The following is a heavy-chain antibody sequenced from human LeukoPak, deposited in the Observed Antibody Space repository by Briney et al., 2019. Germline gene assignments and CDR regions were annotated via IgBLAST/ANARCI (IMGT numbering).Heavy chain of an antibody. CDR2: ISAYNGNT. J-gene: IGHJ4*02. Sequence: GASVKVSCNASGYTFTIYGISRVRQAPGQGLEWMGWISAYNGNTDYAQKFQGRVTMTTDTSTSTAFMELRSLRSDDTAVYYCARGGISGGYDSADYWGQGTLVTVSS. V-gene: IGHV1-18*01. CDR1: GYTFTIYG. D-gene: IGHD5-12*01. CDR3: ARGGISGGYDSADY.